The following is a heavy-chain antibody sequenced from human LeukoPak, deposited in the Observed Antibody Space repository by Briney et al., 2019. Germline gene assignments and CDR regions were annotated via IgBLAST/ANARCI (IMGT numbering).Heavy chain of an antibody. J-gene: IGHJ4*02. Sequence: SVNVSCKASGGTFSSYAISWVRQAPGQGLEWMGGIIPIFGTANYAQKFQGRVTITTDESTSTAYMELSSLRSEDTAVYYCARGTGLVATVIYFDYWGQGTLVTVSS. V-gene: IGHV1-69*05. CDR2: IIPIFGTA. CDR3: ARGTGLVATVIYFDY. D-gene: IGHD5-12*01. CDR1: GGTFSSYA.